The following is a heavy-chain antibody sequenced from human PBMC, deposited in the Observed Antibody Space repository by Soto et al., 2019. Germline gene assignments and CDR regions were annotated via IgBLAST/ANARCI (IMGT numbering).Heavy chain of an antibody. D-gene: IGHD3-10*01. CDR3: ARALWFGEGYYYYGMVD. Sequence: SVKVSCKASGGTFSSYAISWVRQAPGQGLEWMGGIIPIFGTANYAQKFQGRVTITADESTSTAYMELSSLRSEDTAVYYCARALWFGEGYYYYGMVDWDQGTTVTAPS. CDR1: GGTFSSYA. CDR2: IIPIFGTA. J-gene: IGHJ6*02. V-gene: IGHV1-69*13.